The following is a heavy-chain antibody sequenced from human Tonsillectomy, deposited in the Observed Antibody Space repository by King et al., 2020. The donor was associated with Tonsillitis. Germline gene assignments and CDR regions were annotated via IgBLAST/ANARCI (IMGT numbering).Heavy chain of an antibody. V-gene: IGHV3-30*18. Sequence: VQLVESGGGVVQPGRSLRLSCAASGFTFSSYGMHWVRQAPGKGLEWVAVISYDGSNKYYADSVKGRFTISRNNSKNTLYLQINSPRAEDTAVYYCAKVDITIFGVVIIDYYYYGMDVWGQGTTVTVSS. J-gene: IGHJ6*02. CDR2: ISYDGSNK. CDR3: AKVDITIFGVVIIDYYYYGMDV. CDR1: GFTFSSYG. D-gene: IGHD3-3*01.